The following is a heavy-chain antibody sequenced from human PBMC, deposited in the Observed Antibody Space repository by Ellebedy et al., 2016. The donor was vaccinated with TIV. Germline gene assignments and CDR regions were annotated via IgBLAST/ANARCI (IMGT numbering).Heavy chain of an antibody. CDR2: IYYSGST. Sequence: MPGGSLRLSCAASGFTFSNAWMSWIRQPPGKGLEWIGYIYYSGSTNYNPSLKSRVTISVDTSKNQFSLKLSSVTAADTAVYYCARLNTYYDYVWGSYRPGYFDYWGQGTLVTVSS. CDR3: ARLNTYYDYVWGSYRPGYFDY. V-gene: IGHV4-59*08. D-gene: IGHD3-16*02. J-gene: IGHJ4*02. CDR1: GFTFSNAW.